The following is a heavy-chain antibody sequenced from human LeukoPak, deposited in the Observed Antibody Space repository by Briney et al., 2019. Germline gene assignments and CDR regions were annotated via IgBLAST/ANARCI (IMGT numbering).Heavy chain of an antibody. CDR3: AKDSYRENGRWDAFDI. V-gene: IGHV3-21*04. CDR2: ISSSSSYI. CDR1: GFTFSSYS. D-gene: IGHD1-1*01. Sequence: GGSLRLSCAASGFTFSSYSMNWVRQAPGKGLEWVSSISSSSSYIYYADSVKGRFTISRDNSRNTLYLQMSSLRVEDTAVYYCAKDSYRENGRWDAFDIWGQGTMVTVSS. J-gene: IGHJ3*02.